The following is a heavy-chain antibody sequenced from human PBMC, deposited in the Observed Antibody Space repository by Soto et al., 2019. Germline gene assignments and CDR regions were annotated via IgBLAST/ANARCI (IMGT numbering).Heavy chain of an antibody. J-gene: IGHJ5*02. V-gene: IGHV4-30-2*01. Sequence: SETLSLTCAVSGGSISSGGYSWSWIRQPPGKGLEWIGYIYHSGSTYYNPSLKSRVTISVDRSKNQFSLKLSSVTAADTAVYYCARVGASHGSSWGRRWFDPWGQGTLVTVSS. CDR3: ARVGASHGSSWGRRWFDP. CDR2: IYHSGST. CDR1: GGSISSGGYS. D-gene: IGHD6-13*01.